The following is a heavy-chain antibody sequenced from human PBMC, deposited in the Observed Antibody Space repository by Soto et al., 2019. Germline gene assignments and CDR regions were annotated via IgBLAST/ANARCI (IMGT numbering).Heavy chain of an antibody. D-gene: IGHD2-21*01. V-gene: IGHV1-8*01. CDR1: GYTFASYD. Sequence: QVQLVQSGAVVKTPGASVKVSCKASGYTFASYDMNWVRQAPGQGLEWMGWMNPNSNNTGYAQKFQGRLTMTRDIALSIAHMELSSLRNEDTAVYYCARSDGYHFNWLDSWGQGTLVTVSA. J-gene: IGHJ5*01. CDR3: ARSDGYHFNWLDS. CDR2: MNPNSNNT.